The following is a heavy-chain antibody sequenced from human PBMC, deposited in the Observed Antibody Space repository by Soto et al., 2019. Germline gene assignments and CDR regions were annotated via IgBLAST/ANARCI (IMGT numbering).Heavy chain of an antibody. CDR1: GDSMATGGHY. Sequence: SETMSLTCTVSGDSMATGGHYYNWIRQVPGKGLEWIGYVYYSGATHYTPSLRARATISRDTSKNQFSLRLISVTAADTALYYCARDKDLQPTVWGFWGQGIQVTVSS. V-gene: IGHV4-31*03. D-gene: IGHD3-16*01. CDR2: VYYSGAT. CDR3: ARDKDLQPTVWGF. J-gene: IGHJ4*02.